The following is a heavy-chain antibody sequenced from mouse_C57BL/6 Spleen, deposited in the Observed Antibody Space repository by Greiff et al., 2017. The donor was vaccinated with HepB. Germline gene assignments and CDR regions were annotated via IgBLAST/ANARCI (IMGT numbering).Heavy chain of an antibody. CDR1: GYTFTSYW. J-gene: IGHJ2*01. Sequence: QVQLQQPGAELVRPGSSVKLSCKASGYTFTSYWMDWVKQRPGQGLEWIGNIYPSDSETHYNQKFKDKATLTVDKSSSTAYMQLSSLTSEDSAVYYCARGDWDGFDYWGQGTTLTVSS. D-gene: IGHD4-1*01. CDR3: ARGDWDGFDY. CDR2: IYPSDSET. V-gene: IGHV1-61*01.